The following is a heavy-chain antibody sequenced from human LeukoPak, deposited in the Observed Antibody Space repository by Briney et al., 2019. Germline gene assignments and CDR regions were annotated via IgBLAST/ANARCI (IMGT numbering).Heavy chain of an antibody. D-gene: IGHD3-22*01. Sequence: SETLSLTCLVSGDSMSRYRWSWIRRSPGKALEWIGSVSYSVTPRYSPSLKSRLLISVDRSENQFSLKLSSVTAADTAVYYCARDRYYYDSSGEKALDYWGQGTLVTVSS. CDR3: ARDRYYYDSSGEKALDY. CDR1: GDSMSRYR. CDR2: VSYSVTP. V-gene: IGHV4-59*12. J-gene: IGHJ4*02.